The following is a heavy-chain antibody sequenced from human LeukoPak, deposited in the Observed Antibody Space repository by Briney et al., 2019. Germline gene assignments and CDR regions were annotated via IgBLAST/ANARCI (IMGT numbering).Heavy chain of an antibody. D-gene: IGHD3-22*01. CDR3: VRDKWRSGYSNTFDM. Sequence: PGGSLRLSCAASGFTFNTYAMHWVRQAPGKGLEWVAVIWYDGSNKYYVESVKGRFTISRDNSKNTLYLQMNSPRAEDTAVYYCVRDKWRSGYSNTFDMWGQGTMVTVSS. CDR1: GFTFNTYA. J-gene: IGHJ3*02. CDR2: IWYDGSNK. V-gene: IGHV3-33*01.